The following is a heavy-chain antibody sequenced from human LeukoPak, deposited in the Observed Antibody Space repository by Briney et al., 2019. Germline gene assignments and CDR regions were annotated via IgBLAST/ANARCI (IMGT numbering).Heavy chain of an antibody. CDR1: GGSVSSGSYY. D-gene: IGHD3-22*01. Sequence: SETLSLTCTVSGGSVSSGSYYWSWIRQPPGKGLECIGYIYYSGSTNYNPTLKSRVTISVDTSKNQFSLKLSSVTAADTAVYYCARSKPHYYDSPYYFDYWGQGTLVTVSS. CDR2: IYYSGST. J-gene: IGHJ4*02. V-gene: IGHV4-61*01. CDR3: ARSKPHYYDSPYYFDY.